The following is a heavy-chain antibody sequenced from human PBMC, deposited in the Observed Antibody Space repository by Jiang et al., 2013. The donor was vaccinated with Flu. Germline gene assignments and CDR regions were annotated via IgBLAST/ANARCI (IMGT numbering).Heavy chain of an antibody. D-gene: IGHD3-16*01. CDR3: VGLVGGSADC. V-gene: IGHV6-1*01. J-gene: IGHJ4*02. Sequence: EWLGRTYYRTKWHNDYAVSVKSRITINPDTAKNQFSLHLNSVTPEDTAVYYCVGLVGGSADCWGQGTLVTVSS. CDR2: TYYRTKWHN.